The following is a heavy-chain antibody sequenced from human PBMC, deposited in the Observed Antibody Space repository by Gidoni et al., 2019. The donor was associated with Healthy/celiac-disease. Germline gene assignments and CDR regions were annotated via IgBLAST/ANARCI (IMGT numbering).Heavy chain of an antibody. Sequence: QVQLPESGPGLVKPSETLSLTCTVSGVSISCYYLRWLRQPPGKGLEWIGYIYYSGSTNYNPSLKSRVTISVDTSKNQCSLKLSSVTAADTAVYYGARDLFFYYDSSGYYYRGYAFDIWGQGTMVTVSS. CDR3: ARDLFFYYDSSGYYYRGYAFDI. D-gene: IGHD3-22*01. J-gene: IGHJ3*02. CDR1: GVSISCYY. CDR2: IYYSGST. V-gene: IGHV4-59*13.